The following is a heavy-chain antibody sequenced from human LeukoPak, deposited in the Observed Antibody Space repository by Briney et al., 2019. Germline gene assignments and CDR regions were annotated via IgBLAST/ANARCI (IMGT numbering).Heavy chain of an antibody. Sequence: IPSETLSLTCTVSGGSISSSSYYWGWIRQPPGKGLEWIGSIYYSGSTYYNPSLKSRVTISVDTSKNQFSLKLSSVTAADTAVYYCARAAYTSGWSYGDWFDPWGQGTLVTVSS. J-gene: IGHJ5*02. CDR1: GGSISSSSYY. CDR2: IYYSGST. CDR3: ARAAYTSGWSYGDWFDP. D-gene: IGHD6-19*01. V-gene: IGHV4-39*07.